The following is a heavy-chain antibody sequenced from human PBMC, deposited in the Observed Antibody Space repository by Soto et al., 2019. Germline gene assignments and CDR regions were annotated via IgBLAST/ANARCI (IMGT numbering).Heavy chain of an antibody. J-gene: IGHJ6*02. D-gene: IGHD4-4*01. CDR3: ATQSYSNSGAYYYYAMDV. CDR1: GGSISSGGYS. V-gene: IGHV4-30-2*01. Sequence: SETLSLSCAVSGGSISSGGYSWSWIRQTPGKGLEWIGYICQSGSTYYNPSLKSRVTISVDRSRNQFSLKLSSVTAADTAVYFCATQSYSNSGAYYYYAMDVWGQGTTVTVSS. CDR2: ICQSGST.